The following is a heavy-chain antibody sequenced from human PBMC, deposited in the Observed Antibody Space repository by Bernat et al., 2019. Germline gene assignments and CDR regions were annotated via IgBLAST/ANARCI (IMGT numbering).Heavy chain of an antibody. V-gene: IGHV4-59*01. D-gene: IGHD2-15*01. CDR3: ASVPLVCSDGTCYYYVAV. CDR2: IHYSWST. Sequence: QVQLQESGPGLVKPSETLSLTCTVSRASMSDYYWSWIRQPPGKGLEWIAYIHYSWSTDYNPSLKSRVTISVDRPKNQFSLKLSPVIAADTAVYYCASVPLVCSDGTCYYYVAVWGKGTTVTVSS. CDR1: RASMSDYY. J-gene: IGHJ6*03.